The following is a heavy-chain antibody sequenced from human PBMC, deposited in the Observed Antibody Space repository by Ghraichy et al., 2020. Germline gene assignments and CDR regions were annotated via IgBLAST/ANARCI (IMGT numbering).Heavy chain of an antibody. V-gene: IGHV4-30-4*01. Sequence: SQTLSLTCTVSGGSISSGDYYWSWIRQPPGKGLEWIGYIYYSGSTYYNPSLKSRVTISVNTSKNQFSLKLSSVTAADTAVYYCARVGRITGIDYWGQGTLVTVSS. CDR2: IYYSGST. CDR3: ARVGRITGIDY. D-gene: IGHD3-16*01. J-gene: IGHJ4*02. CDR1: GGSISSGDYY.